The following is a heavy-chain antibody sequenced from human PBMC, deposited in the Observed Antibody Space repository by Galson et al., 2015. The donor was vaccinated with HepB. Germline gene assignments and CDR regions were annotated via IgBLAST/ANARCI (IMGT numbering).Heavy chain of an antibody. D-gene: IGHD1-7*01. CDR1: GFAFNNFA. CDR3: AKHKGMELANYCMNV. J-gene: IGHJ6*03. Sequence: SLRLSCAASGFAFNNFAMGCVREAPGKGLEWLPTLSCSGSGIYYVDCVKGRFTISRDHSRNTLSLQMSSLRTEDTAIYFCAKHKGMELANYCMNVWGTGTTVTVS. CDR2: LSCSGSGI. V-gene: IGHV3-23*01.